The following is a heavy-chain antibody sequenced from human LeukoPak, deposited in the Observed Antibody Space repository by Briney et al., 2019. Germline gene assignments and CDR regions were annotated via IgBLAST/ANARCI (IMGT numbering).Heavy chain of an antibody. CDR1: GGSISSYY. V-gene: IGHV4-59*01. CDR3: ARGKIGYCSGGSCYYWFDP. Sequence: SETLSLTCTVSGGSISSYYWNWIRQPPGKGLEWIGYIYYDGSTNYNPSLKSRVTISVDTSKNQFSLKLSSVTAADTAVYYCARGKIGYCSGGSCYYWFDPWGQGTLVTVSS. J-gene: IGHJ5*02. CDR2: IYYDGST. D-gene: IGHD2-15*01.